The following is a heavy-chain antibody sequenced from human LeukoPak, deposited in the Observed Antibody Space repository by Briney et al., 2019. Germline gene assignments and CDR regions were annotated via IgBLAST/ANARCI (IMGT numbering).Heavy chain of an antibody. Sequence: GGSLRLSSASSELTFSSYAMSWVRQAPGKGLEWVSFISDSSAYTYYADSVKGRLTISRANSKKKLFLQMNSLRTEETAVYYCGKGRDCSNGACRVFDYWGEGALVTVSS. CDR1: ELTFSSYA. CDR3: GKGRDCSNGACRVFDY. CDR2: ISDSSAYT. J-gene: IGHJ4*02. D-gene: IGHD2-8*01. V-gene: IGHV3-23*01.